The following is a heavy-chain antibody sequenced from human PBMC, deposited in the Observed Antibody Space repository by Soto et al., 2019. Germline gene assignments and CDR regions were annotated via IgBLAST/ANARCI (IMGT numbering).Heavy chain of an antibody. J-gene: IGHJ4*02. Sequence: SVKVPCKASGGTFNKYAISWVRQAPGQGLEWMGGIIPMFGTANYAQKFQGRVTITADESTSTAYMELRSLRSEDTAVYYCARGVHYDSSGYYYFYWGRGTLVTVSS. CDR3: ARGVHYDSSGYYYFY. CDR2: IIPMFGTA. CDR1: GGTFNKYA. D-gene: IGHD3-22*01. V-gene: IGHV1-69*13.